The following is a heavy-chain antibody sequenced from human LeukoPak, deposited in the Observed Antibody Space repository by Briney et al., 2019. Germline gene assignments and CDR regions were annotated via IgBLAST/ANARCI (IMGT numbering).Heavy chain of an antibody. D-gene: IGHD2-15*01. Sequence: PGGSLRLSCAASGFTFSSYSMNWVRQAPGKGLEWVSYITSSSSTIYYADSVNGRFTISRDNAKNSLYLQMNSPRAEDTAVYYCARESSPPYCSGGSCYWNYYMDVWGKGTTVTVPS. CDR1: GFTFSSYS. CDR2: ITSSSSTI. J-gene: IGHJ6*03. V-gene: IGHV3-48*01. CDR3: ARESSPPYCSGGSCYWNYYMDV.